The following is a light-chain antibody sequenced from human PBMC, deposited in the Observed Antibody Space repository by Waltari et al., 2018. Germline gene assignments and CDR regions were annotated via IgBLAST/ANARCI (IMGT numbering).Light chain of an antibody. CDR1: SLRSYY. CDR2: GKN. J-gene: IGLJ2*01. V-gene: IGLV3-19*01. CDR3: NSRDSSGNHVL. Sequence: SSELTQDPAVSVALGQTVRITCQGDSLRSYYASWYQQKPGQAPVLVIYGKNNRPSGIPDLMSSSTAGNTASLTISGAQAEDEADYYCNSRDSSGNHVLFGGGTKLTVL.